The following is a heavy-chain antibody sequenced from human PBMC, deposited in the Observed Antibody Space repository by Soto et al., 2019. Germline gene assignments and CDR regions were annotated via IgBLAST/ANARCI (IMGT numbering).Heavy chain of an antibody. CDR3: SKVRGDTGLGTGLFCYGMEV. D-gene: IGHD5-18*01. CDR2: ISGTGGTT. CDR1: GFSFSTHA. V-gene: IGHV3-23*01. Sequence: EVQLLESGGGLEQPGGSLRLSCAASGFSFSTHAMSWVRQAPGKGLEWVSTISGTGGTTDYADSVKGRCTISRDNSKNTLFIQMNSRRAEDTAIDWWSKVRGDTGLGTGLFCYGMEVWGQGTTVPVSS. J-gene: IGHJ6*02.